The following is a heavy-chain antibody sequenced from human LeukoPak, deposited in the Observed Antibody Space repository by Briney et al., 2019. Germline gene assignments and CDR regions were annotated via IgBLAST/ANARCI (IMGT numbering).Heavy chain of an antibody. D-gene: IGHD2-2*01. Sequence: GGSLRLSCAASGFTFSSYAMNWVRQAPGKGLEWVSYIIGSGSTIYYADSVKGRFSISRDNAKNSLYLQMNSLRAEDTAVYYCARDRPSASMDVWGQGTTLTVSS. CDR2: IIGSGSTI. CDR1: GFTFSSYA. V-gene: IGHV3-48*03. J-gene: IGHJ6*02. CDR3: ARDRPSASMDV.